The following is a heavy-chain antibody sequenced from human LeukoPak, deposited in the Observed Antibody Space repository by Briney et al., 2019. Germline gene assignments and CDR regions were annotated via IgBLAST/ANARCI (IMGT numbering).Heavy chain of an antibody. J-gene: IGHJ3*02. CDR2: IGCSGGST. V-gene: IGHV3-23*01. D-gene: IGHD5-12*01. Sequence: QAGGSLRLSCAASGFTFSSYAMRWVRQAPGKGLEWVSAIGCSGGSTYYADSVKGRFTISRDNSKNTLFLQMNSLRAEDTAVYYCAKGLRDGYNYGAFDIWGQGTMVTVSS. CDR1: GFTFSSYA. CDR3: AKGLRDGYNYGAFDI.